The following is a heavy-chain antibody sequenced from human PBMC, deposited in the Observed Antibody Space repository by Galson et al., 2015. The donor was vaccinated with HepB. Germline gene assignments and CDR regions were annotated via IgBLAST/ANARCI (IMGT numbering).Heavy chain of an antibody. D-gene: IGHD4-23*01. CDR3: ARISDYGGDY. CDR1: GGTFSSYS. Sequence: SVKVSCKASGGTFSSYSISWVRQAPGQGLEWMGGIIPIFGTANYAQKFQGRVTITADESTNTAYLELTSLRSEDTAVYYCARISDYGGDYWGQGTLVTVSS. J-gene: IGHJ4*02. V-gene: IGHV1-69*13. CDR2: IIPIFGTA.